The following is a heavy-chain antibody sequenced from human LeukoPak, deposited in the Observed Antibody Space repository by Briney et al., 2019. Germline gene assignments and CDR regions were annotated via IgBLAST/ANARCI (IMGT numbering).Heavy chain of an antibody. Sequence: GGSLRLSCAASGFTFDDHTMHWVRQAPGKGLEWVSLITWDGSTTSYADSVKGRFTISRDNSKNSLYLEMNSLRTEDTALYYCAKAFGVYYGSADFWGQGTLVTVSS. J-gene: IGHJ4*02. V-gene: IGHV3-43*01. CDR2: ITWDGSTT. CDR1: GFTFDDHT. D-gene: IGHD3-10*01. CDR3: AKAFGVYYGSADF.